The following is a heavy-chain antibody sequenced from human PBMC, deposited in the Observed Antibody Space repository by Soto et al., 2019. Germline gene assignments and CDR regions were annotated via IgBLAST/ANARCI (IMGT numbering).Heavy chain of an antibody. V-gene: IGHV3-23*01. CDR1: GFTLSSYA. CDR3: ARGQRALITYGPFDP. J-gene: IGHJ5*02. D-gene: IGHD4-17*01. Sequence: LRLSCAASGFTLSSYAMSWVRQAPGKGLEWVSTSSGTGGYTYYADSVKGRFTISRDDSKNTLFLHMNSLRAADTAVYYCARGQRALITYGPFDPWGQGTLVTVSS. CDR2: SSGTGGYT.